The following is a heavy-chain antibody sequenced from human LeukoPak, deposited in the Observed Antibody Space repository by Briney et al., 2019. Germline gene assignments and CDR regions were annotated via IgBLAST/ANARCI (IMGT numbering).Heavy chain of an antibody. D-gene: IGHD1-26*01. V-gene: IGHV3-48*01. J-gene: IGHJ5*02. CDR3: ARGSGSYSFNLLGFDP. CDR2: ITSSSNTI. CDR1: GFTFSSYS. Sequence: GGSLRLSCAASGFTFSSYSMDWVRQAPGKGLEWVSYITSSSNTIYYADSVKGRFTISRDNAKNSLYLQMNSLRAEDTAVYYCARGSGSYSFNLLGFDPWGQGTLVTVSS.